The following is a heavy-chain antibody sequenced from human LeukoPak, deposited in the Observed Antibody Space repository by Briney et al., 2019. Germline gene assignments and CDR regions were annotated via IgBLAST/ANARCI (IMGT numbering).Heavy chain of an antibody. D-gene: IGHD2-2*02. Sequence: SETLSLTCTVSGRSISSSSYYWGWIRQPPGKGLEWIGSIYYSGSTYYNPSLKSRVTISVDTSKNQFSLKLSSVTAADTAVYYCARLAAILKRSNWFDPWGQGTLVTVSS. CDR2: IYYSGST. CDR1: GRSISSSSYY. CDR3: ARLAAILKRSNWFDP. J-gene: IGHJ5*02. V-gene: IGHV4-39*01.